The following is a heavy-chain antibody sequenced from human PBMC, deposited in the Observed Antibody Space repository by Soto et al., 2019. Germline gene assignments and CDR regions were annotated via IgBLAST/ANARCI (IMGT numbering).Heavy chain of an antibody. J-gene: IGHJ4*02. CDR2: ISYDGSNK. Sequence: QVQLVESGGGVVQPGRSLRLSCAASGFTFSSYAMHWVRQAPGKGLEWVAVISYDGSNKYYADTVKGRFTISRDNSKNTLYLQMNSLRAEDTAVYYCERSSRSSWIFDYWGQGTLVTVSS. CDR3: ERSSRSSWIFDY. CDR1: GFTFSSYA. D-gene: IGHD6-6*01. V-gene: IGHV3-30-3*01.